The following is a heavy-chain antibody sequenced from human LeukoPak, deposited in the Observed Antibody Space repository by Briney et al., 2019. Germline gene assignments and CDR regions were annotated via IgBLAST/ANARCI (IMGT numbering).Heavy chain of an antibody. D-gene: IGHD5-24*01. V-gene: IGHV3-20*04. J-gene: IGHJ5*02. CDR3: ARASDPWLQLT. CDR1: GFTFDDHG. CDR2: INWNGGST. Sequence: GGSLRLSCAASGFTFDDHGMSWVRQAPGKGLEWVSGINWNGGSTGYADSVKGRFTISRDNAKNSLYLQMNSLRAEDTAVYYCARASDPWLQLTWGQGTLVTVSS.